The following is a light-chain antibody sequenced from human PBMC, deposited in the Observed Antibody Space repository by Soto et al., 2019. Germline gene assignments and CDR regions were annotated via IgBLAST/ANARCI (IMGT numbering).Light chain of an antibody. CDR3: CSYTRSSTLYV. V-gene: IGLV2-14*03. CDR1: SSDVGSYNY. J-gene: IGLJ1*01. Sequence: QSALTQPASVSGSPGQSITISCTGTSSDVGSYNYVSWYQHHPGKAPKLMIYDVTNRPSGVSNRFSGSKSGNTASLTISGLQAEDEADYYCCSYTRSSTLYVFGTGTKLTVL. CDR2: DVT.